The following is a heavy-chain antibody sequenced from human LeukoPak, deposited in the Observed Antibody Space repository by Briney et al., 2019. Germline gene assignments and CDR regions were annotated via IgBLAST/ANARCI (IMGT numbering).Heavy chain of an antibody. J-gene: IGHJ5*02. V-gene: IGHV1-69*13. Sequence: SVKVSCKASGGTFSSYAISWVRQAPGQGLEWMGGIIPIFGTANYAQKFQGRVTITADESTSTAYMELSSLRSEDTAVYYCVLNYGSGTYDRGWFDPWGQGTLVTVSS. D-gene: IGHD3-10*01. CDR1: GGTFSSYA. CDR2: IIPIFGTA. CDR3: VLNYGSGTYDRGWFDP.